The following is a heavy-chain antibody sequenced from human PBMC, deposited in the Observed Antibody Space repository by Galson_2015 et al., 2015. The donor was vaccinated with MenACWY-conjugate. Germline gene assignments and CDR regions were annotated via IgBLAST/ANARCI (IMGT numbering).Heavy chain of an antibody. Sequence: ETLSLTCAVSGGSLSSSNWWSWVRQPPGKGLEWIGEIYHSGSTNYNPSLKSRVSISVDKSKNQFSLKLSSVTAADTAVYYCARRGPGSDFWSGYYSFDYWGQGTLVTVSS. J-gene: IGHJ4*02. D-gene: IGHD3-3*01. CDR1: GGSLSSSNW. V-gene: IGHV4-4*02. CDR3: ARRGPGSDFWSGYYSFDY. CDR2: IYHSGST.